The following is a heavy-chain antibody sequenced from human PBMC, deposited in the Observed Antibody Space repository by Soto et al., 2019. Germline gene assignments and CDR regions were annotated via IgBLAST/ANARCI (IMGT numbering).Heavy chain of an antibody. CDR3: AKDPAPITMVRGVPLFHFDY. CDR2: ISGSGGST. V-gene: IGHV3-23*01. CDR1: GFTFSSYA. J-gene: IGHJ4*02. Sequence: EVQLLESGGGLVQPGGSLRLSCAASGFTFSSYAMSWVRQAPGKGLEWVSAISGSGGSTYYADSVKGRFTISRDNSKNTLYLQMNSLRAEHTAVYYCAKDPAPITMVRGVPLFHFDYWGQGTLVTVSS. D-gene: IGHD3-10*01.